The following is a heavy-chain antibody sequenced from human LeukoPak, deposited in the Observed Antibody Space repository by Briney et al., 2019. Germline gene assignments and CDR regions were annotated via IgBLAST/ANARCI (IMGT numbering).Heavy chain of an antibody. CDR1: GFTFSSYA. Sequence: GGSLRLSCAASGFTFSSYAMSWVRQAPGKGVEWVSAISGSGGSTYYADSVKGRFTISRDNSKNTLYLQMNSLRAEDTAVYYCAKGPRYCSSTSCYFFDYWGQGTLVTVSS. J-gene: IGHJ4*02. CDR2: ISGSGGST. D-gene: IGHD2-2*01. CDR3: AKGPRYCSSTSCYFFDY. V-gene: IGHV3-23*01.